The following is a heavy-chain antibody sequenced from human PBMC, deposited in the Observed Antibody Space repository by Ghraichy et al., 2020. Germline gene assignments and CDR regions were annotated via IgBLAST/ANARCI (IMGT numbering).Heavy chain of an antibody. J-gene: IGHJ3*02. Sequence: GGSLRLSCAASGFTFSSYAMSWVRQAPGKGLEWFSAISGSGGSTYYADSVKGRFTISRDNSKNTLYLQMNSLRAEDTAVYYCANYQDVVEDAFDIWGQGTMVTVSS. CDR2: ISGSGGST. D-gene: IGHD2-21*01. CDR1: GFTFSSYA. V-gene: IGHV3-23*01. CDR3: ANYQDVVEDAFDI.